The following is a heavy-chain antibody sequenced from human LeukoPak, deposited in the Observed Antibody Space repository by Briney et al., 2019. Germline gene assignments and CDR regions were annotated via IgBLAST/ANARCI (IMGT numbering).Heavy chain of an antibody. CDR3: AKTGRSGWYNYYFDY. J-gene: IGHJ4*02. CDR2: IRYDGSNK. D-gene: IGHD6-19*01. CDR1: GFTFSSYG. V-gene: IGHV3-30*02. Sequence: GGSLRLSCAASGFTFSSYGMHWVRQAPGKGLEWVAFIRYDGSNKYYADSVKGRFTISRDNAKNSLYLQMNSLRAEDTAMYYCAKTGRSGWYNYYFDYWGQGTLVTVSS.